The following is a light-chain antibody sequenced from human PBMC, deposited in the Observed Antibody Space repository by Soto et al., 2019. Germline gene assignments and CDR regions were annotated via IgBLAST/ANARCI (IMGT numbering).Light chain of an antibody. CDR2: EVN. J-gene: IGLJ2*01. CDR3: SSYTSSNTLVV. V-gene: IGLV2-14*01. Sequence: QSALTQPASVSGSPGQSITISCTVTSSDVGGYNFVSWYEQHPGKAPKLIIYEVNGRPSGVSDRFSGSKSGNTASLTISGLQAEDEADYYCSSYTSSNTLVVFGGGTKVNV. CDR1: SSDVGGYNF.